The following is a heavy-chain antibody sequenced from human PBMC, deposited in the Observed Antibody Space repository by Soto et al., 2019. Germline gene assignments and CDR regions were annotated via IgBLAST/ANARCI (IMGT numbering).Heavy chain of an antibody. CDR1: GFTFSDYY. CDR2: ISSSSSYT. V-gene: IGHV3-11*06. Sequence: QVQLVESGGGLVKPGGSLRLSCAPSGFTFSDYYMSWIRQAPGKGLEWVSYISSSSSYTNYADSVKGRFTISRDNAKNSLYLQMNSLRAEDTAVYYCARVWQQLVYFDYWGQGTLVTVSS. CDR3: ARVWQQLVYFDY. D-gene: IGHD6-13*01. J-gene: IGHJ4*02.